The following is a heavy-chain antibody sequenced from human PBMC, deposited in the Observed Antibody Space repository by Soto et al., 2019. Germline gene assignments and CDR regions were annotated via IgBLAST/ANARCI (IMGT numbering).Heavy chain of an antibody. CDR2: ISSSSSYT. CDR3: AREISRRIAATPPGWCDP. J-gene: IGHJ5*02. Sequence: QVQLVESGGGLVKPGGSLRLSCAASGFTFSDYYMSWIRQAPGKGLEWVSYISSSSSYTNYADSVKGRFTISRDNAKNSLHLQMNSLRAEHTAVYYCAREISRRIAATPPGWCDPWGEGTLGTGSS. V-gene: IGHV3-11*06. CDR1: GFTFSDYY. D-gene: IGHD6-6*01.